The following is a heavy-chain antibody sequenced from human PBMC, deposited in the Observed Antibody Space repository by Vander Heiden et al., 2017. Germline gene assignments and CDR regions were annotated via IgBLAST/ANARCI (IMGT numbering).Heavy chain of an antibody. CDR1: GYTFSDYY. D-gene: IGHD6-19*01. V-gene: IGHV3-11*01. CDR3: ARGQAVANPYYRGIDV. Sequence: VQLVESGGGVDKPGGALSLSCAASGYTFSDYYMSWIRQAPGKGLEWVSYISPSGTTIYYADSVKGRFTISRDNAKNSLYLQLNSLRIEDTAVYYCARGQAVANPYYRGIDVWGQGTTVTVSS. CDR2: ISPSGTTI. J-gene: IGHJ6*02.